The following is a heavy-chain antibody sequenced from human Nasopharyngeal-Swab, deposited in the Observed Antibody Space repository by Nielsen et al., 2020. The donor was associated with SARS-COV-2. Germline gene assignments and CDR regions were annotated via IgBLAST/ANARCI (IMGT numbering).Heavy chain of an antibody. CDR1: GFTLSSYA. CDR3: ARQGVFVPAYFHQYYMDV. V-gene: IGHV3-7*03. J-gene: IGHJ6*03. CDR2: IKQDGSEK. Sequence: GESLKISCAASGFTLSSYAMSWVRQAPGKGLEWVANIKQDGSEKYYVDSVKGRFTVSRDNPKNLLSLQVNSLRDEDTAVYYCARQGVFVPAYFHQYYMDVWGKGTTVTVSS. D-gene: IGHD3-16*02.